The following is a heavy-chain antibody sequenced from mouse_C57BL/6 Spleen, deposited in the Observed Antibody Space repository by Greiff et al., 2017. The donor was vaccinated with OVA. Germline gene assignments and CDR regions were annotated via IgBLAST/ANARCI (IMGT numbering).Heavy chain of an antibody. V-gene: IGHV3-6*01. CDR1: GYSITSGYY. Sequence: EVQLQESGPGLVKPSQSLSLTCSVTGYSITSGYYWNWIRQFPGNKLEWMGYISYDGSNNYNPSLKNRISITRDTSKNQFFLKLNSVTTEDTATYYCARDGTGTDGFDYWGQGTTLTVSS. D-gene: IGHD4-1*01. CDR2: ISYDGSN. CDR3: ARDGTGTDGFDY. J-gene: IGHJ2*01.